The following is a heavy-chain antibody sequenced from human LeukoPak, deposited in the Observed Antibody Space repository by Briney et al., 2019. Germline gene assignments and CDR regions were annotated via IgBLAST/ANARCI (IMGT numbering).Heavy chain of an antibody. D-gene: IGHD3-10*01. CDR3: ARSNFTKRGLGAFDI. V-gene: IGHV4-59*01. CDR2: IYYSGST. J-gene: IGHJ3*02. Sequence: SETLSLTCTVSGGSISSYYWSWIRQPPGKGLEWIGYIYYSGSTNYNPSLKSRVTISVDTSKNQFSLKLSSVTAADAAVYYCARSNFTKRGLGAFDIWGQGTMVTVSS. CDR1: GGSISSYY.